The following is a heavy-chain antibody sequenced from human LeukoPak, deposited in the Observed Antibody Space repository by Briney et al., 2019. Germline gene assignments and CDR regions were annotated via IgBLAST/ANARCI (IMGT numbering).Heavy chain of an antibody. D-gene: IGHD1-1*01. CDR3: ARPVTGTYAPLEY. CDR2: INSDGSSA. Sequence: PGGSLRLSCAASGFTFSNYWMHWVRQAPGKGLVYVSRINSDGSSANYADSVQGRFTISRDNAKNTLYLEMNSLRADDTAVYYCARPVTGTYAPLEYRAQGTLVTVSS. CDR1: GFTFSNYW. V-gene: IGHV3-74*01. J-gene: IGHJ4*02.